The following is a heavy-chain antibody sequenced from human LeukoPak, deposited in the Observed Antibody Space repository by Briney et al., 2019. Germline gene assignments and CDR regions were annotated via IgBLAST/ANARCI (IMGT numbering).Heavy chain of an antibody. V-gene: IGHV3-23*01. J-gene: IGHJ4*02. CDR2: ISGSGGST. Sequence: GGSLRLSCAASGFTFSSYAVSWVRQAPGKGLEWVSSISGSGGSTHSADSVKGRFTISRDNSKNTLYLQMNSLRAEDTALYYCAKDRSCTNDICQGDFDYWGQGTLVTVSS. CDR3: AKDRSCTNDICQGDFDY. D-gene: IGHD2-8*01. CDR1: GFTFSSYA.